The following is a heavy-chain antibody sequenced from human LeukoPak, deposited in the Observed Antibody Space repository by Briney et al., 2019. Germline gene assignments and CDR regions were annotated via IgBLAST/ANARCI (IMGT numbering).Heavy chain of an antibody. J-gene: IGHJ4*02. CDR1: GSTFSSYA. Sequence: GGSLRLSCAASGSTFSSYAMHWVRQAPGKGLEWVAVISYDGSNKYYADSVKGRFTISRDNSKNTLYLQMNSLRAEDTAVYYCARANSSGYYLDYWGQGTLVTVSS. CDR2: ISYDGSNK. V-gene: IGHV3-30*04. D-gene: IGHD3-22*01. CDR3: ARANSSGYYLDY.